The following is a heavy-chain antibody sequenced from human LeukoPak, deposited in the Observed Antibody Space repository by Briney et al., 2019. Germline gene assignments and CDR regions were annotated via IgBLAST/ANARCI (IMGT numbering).Heavy chain of an antibody. V-gene: IGHV4-34*01. CDR2: INHSGST. D-gene: IGHD4-23*01. J-gene: IGHJ5*02. CDR3: ARGGLRWFSSSPNWFDP. Sequence: SETLSLTCTVSSGSISTYYWSWLRQPPGKGLEWIGEINHSGSTNYNPSLKSRVTISVDTSKNQFSLKLSSVTAADTAVYYCARGGLRWFSSSPNWFDPWGQGTLVTVSS. CDR1: SGSISTYY.